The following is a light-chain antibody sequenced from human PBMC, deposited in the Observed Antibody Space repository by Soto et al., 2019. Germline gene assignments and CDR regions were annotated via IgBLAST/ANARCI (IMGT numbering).Light chain of an antibody. CDR1: QSVSTN. CDR2: GTS. Sequence: EVMLTQSPVTLSVSPGERATLSCRASQSVSTNLACYQQKPGQAPNLLIYGTSSRATGIPDRFSGSGSGTDFTLTISRLEPEDFAVYYCQQYVSSPLTFGGGTKVDI. J-gene: IGKJ4*01. CDR3: QQYVSSPLT. V-gene: IGKV3-20*01.